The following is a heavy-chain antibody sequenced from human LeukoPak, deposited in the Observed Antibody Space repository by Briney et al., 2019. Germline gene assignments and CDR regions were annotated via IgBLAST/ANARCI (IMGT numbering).Heavy chain of an antibody. Sequence: SETLSLTCTVSGGSISSYYWSWIRQPPGKGLEWIGYIYYSGSTNCNPSLKSRVTISVDTSKNQFSLKLSSVTAADTAVYYCAREERYGSSYDYWGQGTLVTVSS. V-gene: IGHV4-59*01. J-gene: IGHJ4*02. CDR3: AREERYGSSYDY. CDR1: GGSISSYY. D-gene: IGHD3-10*01. CDR2: IYYSGST.